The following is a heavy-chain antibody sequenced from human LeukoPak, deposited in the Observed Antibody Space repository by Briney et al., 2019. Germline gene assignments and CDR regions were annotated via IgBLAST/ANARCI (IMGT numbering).Heavy chain of an antibody. CDR3: AKDFEQNRYISSWLDY. D-gene: IGHD6-13*01. V-gene: IGHV3-30*02. Sequence: GGSLRLSCAASGFTFRNYGMHWVRQAPGKGLEWVAFIRYDGSHKYYADSVKGRFTISRDDSKNTLYLQMNNLRAEDTAVFYCAKDFEQNRYISSWLDYWGQGTLVTVSS. CDR2: IRYDGSHK. CDR1: GFTFRNYG. J-gene: IGHJ4*02.